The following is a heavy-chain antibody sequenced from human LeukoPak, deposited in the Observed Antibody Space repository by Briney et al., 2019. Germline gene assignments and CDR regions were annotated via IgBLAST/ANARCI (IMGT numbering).Heavy chain of an antibody. Sequence: QAGGSLRLSCAASGFTFSSYATNWVRQAPGKGLEWVSTITSSGGSAYYADSVKDRFTISRDNSKNTLYLQMNSLRAEDTAVYYCARTYSWSLSRFDYWGQGTLVTVSS. D-gene: IGHD3-16*02. V-gene: IGHV3-23*01. J-gene: IGHJ4*02. CDR3: ARTYSWSLSRFDY. CDR2: ITSSGGSA. CDR1: GFTFSSYA.